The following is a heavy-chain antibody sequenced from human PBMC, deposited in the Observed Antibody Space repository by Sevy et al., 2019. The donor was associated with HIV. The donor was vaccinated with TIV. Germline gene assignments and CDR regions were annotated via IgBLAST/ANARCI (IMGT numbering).Heavy chain of an antibody. J-gene: IGHJ4*02. D-gene: IGHD3-10*01. CDR3: AKEYVTMVRGVIITPDFDY. CDR2: ISGSGGST. CDR1: GFTFSSYA. Sequence: GGSLRLSCAASGFTFSSYAMSWVRQAPGKGLEWVSAISGSGGSTYYGDSVKGRFTISRDNSKNTLYLKMNSLRAEDTAVYYCAKEYVTMVRGVIITPDFDYWGQGTLVTVSS. V-gene: IGHV3-23*01.